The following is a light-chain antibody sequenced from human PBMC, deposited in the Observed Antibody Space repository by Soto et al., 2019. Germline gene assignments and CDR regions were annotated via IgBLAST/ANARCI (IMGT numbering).Light chain of an antibody. CDR3: QHNYSPPPIT. J-gene: IGKJ5*01. V-gene: IGKV1-39*01. CDR2: AAS. CDR1: QSISSY. Sequence: DIQMTQSPSSLSASVGDRVTITCLASQSISSYLNWYQQKPGKAPKLLIYAASSLQSGVPSRFSGSGFGTYFTITISSLQTEDSATYYCQHNYSPPPITFGQGTRLEIK.